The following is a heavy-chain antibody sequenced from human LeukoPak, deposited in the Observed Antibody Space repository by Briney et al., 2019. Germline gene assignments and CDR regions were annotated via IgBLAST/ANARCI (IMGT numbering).Heavy chain of an antibody. D-gene: IGHD6-19*01. V-gene: IGHV3-9*01. CDR1: GFTFDDYA. CDR3: AKEGYSSVAFDI. CDR2: ISWNSGSI. Sequence: GGSLRLSCAASGFTFDDYAMHWVRQAPGKGLEWVSGISWNSGSIGYADSVKGRFTISRDNAKNSPYLQMNSLRAEDTALYYCAKEGYSSVAFDIWGQGTMVTVSS. J-gene: IGHJ3*02.